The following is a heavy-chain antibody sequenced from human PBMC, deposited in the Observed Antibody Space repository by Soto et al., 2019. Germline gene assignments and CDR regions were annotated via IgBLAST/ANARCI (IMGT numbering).Heavy chain of an antibody. CDR3: AGATVTSELYYYYGMDV. V-gene: IGHV1-8*01. CDR2: MNPNSGNT. D-gene: IGHD4-17*01. CDR1: GYTFTSYD. Sequence: QVQLVQSGAEVKKPGASVKVSCKASGYTFTSYDINWVRQATGHGLEWMGWMNPNSGNTGYAQKFQGRVTMTRNTSISTAYMELSSLRSEDTAVYYCAGATVTSELYYYYGMDVWGQGTTVTVSS. J-gene: IGHJ6*02.